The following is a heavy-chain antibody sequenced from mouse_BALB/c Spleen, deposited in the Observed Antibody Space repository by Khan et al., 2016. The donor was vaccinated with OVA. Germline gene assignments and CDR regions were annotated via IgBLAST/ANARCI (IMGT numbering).Heavy chain of an antibody. CDR1: GYSFSTYY. V-gene: IGHV1S135*01. D-gene: IGHD1-1*01. CDR3: ARHGSTSWFGY. Sequence: IQLVQSGPELMKPGASVKISCKASGYSFSTYYIHWVTRSHGKTLEWIGYIDPFNGGTTYNQKFKGKATLTVDKSSSTAYMHLTNLTSEDSVVYYCARHGSTSWFGYWGQGTLVTVSA. CDR2: IDPFNGGT. J-gene: IGHJ3*02.